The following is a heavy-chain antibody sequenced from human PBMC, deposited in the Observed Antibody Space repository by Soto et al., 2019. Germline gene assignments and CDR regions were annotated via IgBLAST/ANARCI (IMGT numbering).Heavy chain of an antibody. V-gene: IGHV3-21*01. Sequence: SLRLSCAASGFTFSYYTMNWVRQAPGKGLEWVSSIISSDYIYYADSVKGRFTISRDNAKNSVYLQMDSLRAEDTAVYYCARDRESLSYWGQGTLVTVLL. CDR3: ARDRESLSY. J-gene: IGHJ4*02. CDR1: GFTFSYYT. CDR2: IISSDYI.